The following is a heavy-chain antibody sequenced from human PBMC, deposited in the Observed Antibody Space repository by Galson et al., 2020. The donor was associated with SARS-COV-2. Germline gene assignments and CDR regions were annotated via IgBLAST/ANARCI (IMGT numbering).Heavy chain of an antibody. J-gene: IGHJ6*02. Sequence: GSLRLSCAASEFTFNSYTMSWVRQTPGQGLEWVSSISSSGNYIYYADSVKGRFTISRDNAKSSLYLQMNILRAEDTAVYYCARWDCSGGSCYSIGFYYGIDVWGQGTTVTVSS. V-gene: IGHV3-21*01. CDR1: EFTFNSYT. CDR2: ISSSGNYI. D-gene: IGHD2-15*01. CDR3: ARWDCSGGSCYSIGFYYGIDV.